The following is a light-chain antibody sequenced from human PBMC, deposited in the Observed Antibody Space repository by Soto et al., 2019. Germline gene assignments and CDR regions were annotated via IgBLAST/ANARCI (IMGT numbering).Light chain of an antibody. CDR1: QSISSN. CDR2: VAS. V-gene: IGKV1-39*01. Sequence: DIQMTQSPSSLSASVGDRVTITCRASQSISSNLHWYQHKPGRAPKLLINVASSLQTGVPSRFSGSGSGTYFTLTITSLQPEDFATYYCQQSYITPRTFGQGTKVEIK. CDR3: QQSYITPRT. J-gene: IGKJ1*01.